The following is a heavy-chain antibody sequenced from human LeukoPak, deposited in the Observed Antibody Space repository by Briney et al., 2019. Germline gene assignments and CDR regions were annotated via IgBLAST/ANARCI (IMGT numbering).Heavy chain of an antibody. D-gene: IGHD6-19*01. J-gene: IGHJ4*02. CDR3: ARDSALAQAVMFDY. CDR2: ISAYNGNT. V-gene: IGHV1-18*01. CDR1: GYTFTSYG. Sequence: GASVKVSCKASGYTFTSYGISWVRQAPGQGLEWMGWISAYNGNTNYAQKLQGRVTMTTDTSTSTAYVELRSLRSDDTAVYYCARDSALAQAVMFDYWGQGTLVTVSS.